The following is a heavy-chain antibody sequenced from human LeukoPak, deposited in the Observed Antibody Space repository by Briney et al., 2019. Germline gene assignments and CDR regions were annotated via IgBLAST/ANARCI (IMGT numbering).Heavy chain of an antibody. CDR1: GFTFSSYA. D-gene: IGHD3-22*01. J-gene: IGHJ4*02. CDR3: AKDRYYYDSSGCLDY. V-gene: IGHV3-23*01. CDR2: ISGSGGST. Sequence: PGGSLRLSCAASGFTFSSYAMSWVRQAPGKGLEWVSAISGSGGSTYYADSVKGRFTISRDNSKNTLYLQMNSLRAEDTAVYYCAKDRYYYDSSGCLDYWGQGTLVTVSS.